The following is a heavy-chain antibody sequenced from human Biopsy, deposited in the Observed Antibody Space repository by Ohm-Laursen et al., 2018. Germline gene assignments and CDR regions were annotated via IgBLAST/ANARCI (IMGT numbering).Heavy chain of an antibody. J-gene: IGHJ3*02. CDR1: GGSMTGYE. Sequence: GTLSLTCSVSGGSMTGYEWSWIRLAPGKGLEWIGYIYYSGGTKYNPSLANRVTFSVDMSKSQFSLKLYSVTAADTAVYYCARVEAGTYDALDIWGQGTLVSVS. D-gene: IGHD1-26*01. CDR3: ARVEAGTYDALDI. CDR2: IYYSGGT. V-gene: IGHV4-59*01.